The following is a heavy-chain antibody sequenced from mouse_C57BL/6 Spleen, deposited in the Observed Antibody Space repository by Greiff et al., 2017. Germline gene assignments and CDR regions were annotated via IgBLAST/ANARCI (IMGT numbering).Heavy chain of an antibody. CDR2: IYPGDGDT. D-gene: IGHD2-4*01. CDR1: GYAFSSYW. V-gene: IGHV1-80*01. CDR3: ARGGPMITFDY. Sequence: QVQLQQSGAELVKPGASVKISCKASGYAFSSYWMNWVKQRPGKGLEWIGQIYPGDGDTNYNGKFKGKATLTADTSSSTAYMQLSSLTSEDSAVYFCARGGPMITFDYWGQGTTLTVSS. J-gene: IGHJ2*01.